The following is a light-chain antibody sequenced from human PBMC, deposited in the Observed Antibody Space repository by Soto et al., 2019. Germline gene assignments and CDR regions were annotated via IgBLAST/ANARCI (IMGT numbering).Light chain of an antibody. CDR3: CPYAGSSTLYV. CDR2: EGT. V-gene: IGLV2-23*01. Sequence: QSVLTQPASVSGSPGQSITISCTGTSSDVGSYNLVSWYQQHPGKAPKVIIYEGTKRPSGVSNRFSGSKSGNTASLTISGLQAEDEADYYCCPYAGSSTLYVFGTGTKVTVL. CDR1: SSDVGSYNL. J-gene: IGLJ1*01.